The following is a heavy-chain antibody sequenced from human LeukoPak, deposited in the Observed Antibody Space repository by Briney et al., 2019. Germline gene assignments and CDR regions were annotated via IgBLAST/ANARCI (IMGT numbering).Heavy chain of an antibody. CDR1: GFTFSSYS. CDR3: ATIAVAGTTNDY. J-gene: IGHJ4*02. CDR2: ISSSSSYI. V-gene: IGHV3-21*01. Sequence: PGGSLRLSCAASGFTFSSYSMNWVRQAPGKGLEWVSSISSSSSYIYYADPVKGRFTISRDNAKNSLYLQMNSLRAEDTAVYYCATIAVAGTTNDYWGQGTLVTVSS. D-gene: IGHD6-19*01.